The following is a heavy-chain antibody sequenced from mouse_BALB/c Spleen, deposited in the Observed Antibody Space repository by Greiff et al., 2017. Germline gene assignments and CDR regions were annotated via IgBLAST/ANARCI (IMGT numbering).Heavy chain of an antibody. J-gene: IGHJ4*01. CDR3: VRHPYGYYDAMDY. V-gene: IGHV10-1*02. D-gene: IGHD2-2*01. CDR1: GFTFNTYA. Sequence: GGGLVQPKGSLKLSCAASGFTFNTYAMNWVRQAPGKGLEWVARIRSKSNNYATYYADSVKDRFTISRDDSQSMLYLQMNNLKTEDTAMYYCVRHPYGYYDAMDYWGQGTSVTVSS. CDR2: IRSKSNNYAT.